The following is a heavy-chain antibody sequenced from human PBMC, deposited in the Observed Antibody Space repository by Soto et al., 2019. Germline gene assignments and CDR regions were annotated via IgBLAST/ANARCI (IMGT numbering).Heavy chain of an antibody. V-gene: IGHV1-46*01. CDR1: GFTFTSFY. Sequence: ASVKVSCKASGFTFTSFYMHWVRQAPGQGPEWMGIMHPYGGSTGYAQKFQGRVTLTRDTSTRTDYMELSSPRSDDTAVYYCAILYYYDSGDYYSNYQYYGMDVWGXGTTVTVSS. CDR3: AILYYYDSGDYYSNYQYYGMDV. CDR2: MHPYGGST. D-gene: IGHD3-22*01. J-gene: IGHJ6*02.